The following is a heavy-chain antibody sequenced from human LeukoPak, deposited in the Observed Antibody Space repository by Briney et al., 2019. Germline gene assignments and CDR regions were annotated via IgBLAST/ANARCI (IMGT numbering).Heavy chain of an antibody. CDR3: ARVSGPGMNEYFHL. CDR1: GFTFSGAW. D-gene: IGHD3-10*01. V-gene: IGHV3-74*03. Sequence: GPLRLSCAASGFTFSGAWMHWVRQAPGKGLVWVSRINNDGTTTMYADSVKGRFTLSRDNAKNTLYLQMNSLRAEDTAVYYCARVSGPGMNEYFHLWGQGTLVTVSS. J-gene: IGHJ1*01. CDR2: INNDGTTT.